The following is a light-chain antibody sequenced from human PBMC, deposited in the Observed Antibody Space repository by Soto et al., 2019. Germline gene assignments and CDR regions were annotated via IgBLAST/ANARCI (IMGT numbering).Light chain of an antibody. J-gene: IGKJ4*01. CDR3: QKYDNAPLT. V-gene: IGKV1-27*01. Sequence: DIPMTQAPSSLSASVVDRVTITCRARQDISTYLAWYQQKPGKVPKLLISAAYTLQSGVPPRFSGSGSGTDFTLTISSLQPEDVATYYCQKYDNAPLTFGGGTKVEIK. CDR2: AAY. CDR1: QDISTY.